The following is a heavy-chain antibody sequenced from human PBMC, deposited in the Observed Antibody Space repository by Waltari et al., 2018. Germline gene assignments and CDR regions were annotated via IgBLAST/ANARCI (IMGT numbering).Heavy chain of an antibody. Sequence: QVQLQESGPGLVKPSQTLSLTCTVSGGSISSGSYYWSWIRQPAGKGLEWIGRIHTSGSTNDTPSRKSRVTISVDTSKNQFSLKLSSVTAADTAVYYCARTSYSSGWDNFDYWGQGTLVTVSS. CDR1: GGSISSGSYY. V-gene: IGHV4-61*02. D-gene: IGHD6-19*01. CDR2: IHTSGST. J-gene: IGHJ4*02. CDR3: ARTSYSSGWDNFDY.